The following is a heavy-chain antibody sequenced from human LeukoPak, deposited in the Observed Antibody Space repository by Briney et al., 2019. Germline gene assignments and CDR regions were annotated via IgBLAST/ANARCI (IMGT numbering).Heavy chain of an antibody. CDR1: VFTVSDSY. CDR2: IYSGGRT. V-gene: IGHV3-66*01. Sequence: GGSLRLSCAASVFTVSDSYMSWVRQAPGRGLEGVSVIYSGGRTYYADSVTGRFTISRDTSKNTLYLQMNSLRAEDTAVYYCARGWSGTQYYFGYWGQGTLVTVSS. CDR3: ARGWSGTQYYFGY. D-gene: IGHD3-3*01. J-gene: IGHJ4*02.